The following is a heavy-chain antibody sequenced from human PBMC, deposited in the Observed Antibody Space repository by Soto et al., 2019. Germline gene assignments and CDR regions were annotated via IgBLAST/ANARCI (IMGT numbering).Heavy chain of an antibody. CDR3: AREANLCLWAFDN. V-gene: IGHV3-7*01. D-gene: IGHD2-2*01. Sequence: GGSLRLSCAASGFTFSSYWMSWVRQAPGKGLEWVANIKQGGSEKYYVDSVKGRFTISRDIAKNTLYLQMNSLRAEDTSVYDCAREANLCLWAFDNWGQGTMVTVSS. J-gene: IGHJ3*02. CDR1: GFTFSSYW. CDR2: IKQGGSEK.